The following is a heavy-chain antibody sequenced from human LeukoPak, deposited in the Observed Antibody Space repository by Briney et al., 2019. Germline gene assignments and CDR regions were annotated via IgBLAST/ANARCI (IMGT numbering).Heavy chain of an antibody. V-gene: IGHV1-2*06. J-gene: IGHJ4*02. CDR1: GGTFSSYA. Sequence: GASVKVSCKASGGTFSSYAISWVRQAPGQGLEWMGRINPNSGGTNYAQKFQGRVTMTRDTSISTAYMELSRLRSDDTAVYYCARENYYGSEIDYWGQGTLVTVSS. CDR3: ARENYYGSEIDY. CDR2: INPNSGGT. D-gene: IGHD3-10*01.